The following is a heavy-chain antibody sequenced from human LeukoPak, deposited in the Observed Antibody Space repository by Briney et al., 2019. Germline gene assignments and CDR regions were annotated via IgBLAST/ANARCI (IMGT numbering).Heavy chain of an antibody. J-gene: IGHJ4*02. CDR1: GFTFSNAW. CDR3: AKTPLYYGDFGGYFDY. CDR2: ISGSGGST. Sequence: GGSLRLSCAASGFTFSNAWMSWVRQAPGKGLEWVSAISGSGGSTYYADSVKGRFTISRDNSKNTLYLQMNSLRAEDTAVYYCAKTPLYYGDFGGYFDYWGQGTLVTVSS. D-gene: IGHD4-17*01. V-gene: IGHV3-23*01.